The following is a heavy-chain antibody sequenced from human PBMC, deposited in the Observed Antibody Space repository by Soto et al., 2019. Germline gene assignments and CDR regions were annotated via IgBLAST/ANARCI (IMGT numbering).Heavy chain of an antibody. Sequence: EVQLVQSGAEVKKPGESLRISCKGSGYSFTSYWISWVRQMPGKGLEWMGRIDPSDSYTNYSPSFQGHVTISADKSIITAYLQWSSLKASDTAMYYCARLQPAAGDNDLTFDYWGQGPLVTVSS. J-gene: IGHJ4*02. D-gene: IGHD6-13*01. CDR1: GYSFTSYW. CDR2: IDPSDSYT. V-gene: IGHV5-10-1*01. CDR3: ARLQPAAGDNDLTFDY.